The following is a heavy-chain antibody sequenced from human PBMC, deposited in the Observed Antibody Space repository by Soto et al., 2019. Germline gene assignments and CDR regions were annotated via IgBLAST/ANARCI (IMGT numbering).Heavy chain of an antibody. D-gene: IGHD2-2*01. V-gene: IGHV1-18*01. Sequence: QVQLVQSGAEVKKPGASVKVSCKASGYSFTIYGISWVRQAPGQGLEWIGWISPDNGHTNYAQKLQGRVTMTTDTSTSTAYMELRSLRSDDTAVYYCARVDIVVIPAAKDYSYYYYMDVWGKGTTVTVSS. CDR1: GYSFTIYG. CDR2: ISPDNGHT. J-gene: IGHJ6*03. CDR3: ARVDIVVIPAAKDYSYYYYMDV.